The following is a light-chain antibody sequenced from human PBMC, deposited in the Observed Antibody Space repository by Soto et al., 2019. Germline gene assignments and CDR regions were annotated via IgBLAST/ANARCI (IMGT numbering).Light chain of an antibody. V-gene: IGKV3-20*01. J-gene: IGKJ1*01. CDR1: QSFISN. CDR2: GAS. CDR3: QQYGTSPTWT. Sequence: EIVMTQSPATLSVSPGERATLSCRASQSFISNFAWYQHKPGQAPRLLLYGASTRATGIPDRFSGSGSGTDFTLTISRLEPEDFAVYYCQQYGTSPTWTFGQGTKVDIK.